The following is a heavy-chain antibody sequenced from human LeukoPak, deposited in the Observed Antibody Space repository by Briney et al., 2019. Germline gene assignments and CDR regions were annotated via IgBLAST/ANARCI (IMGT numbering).Heavy chain of an antibody. J-gene: IGHJ4*02. CDR3: VRASSSLIVVIHYSLDY. D-gene: IGHD3-22*01. V-gene: IGHV5-51*01. Sequence: GESLKISCKGSGYSFTSYWIGWVRQMPGKGLEWMGIIYPGDSDTRYSLSFQGQVTISVDKSISTAYLQWSSLKASDTAIYYCVRASSSLIVVIHYSLDYWGQGTLVTVSS. CDR1: GYSFTSYW. CDR2: IYPGDSDT.